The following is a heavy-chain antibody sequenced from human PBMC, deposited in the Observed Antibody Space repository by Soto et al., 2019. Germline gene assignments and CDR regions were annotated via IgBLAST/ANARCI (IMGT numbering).Heavy chain of an antibody. Sequence: GASVKVSCKASGYTFTSYGISWVRQAPGQGLEWMGWISAYNGNTNYPQKLQGRVTMTTDNSKNTLYLQMNSLRAEDTAVYYCAKGLGNYWAFDYWGQGTLVTVSS. CDR3: AKGLGNYWAFDY. J-gene: IGHJ4*02. D-gene: IGHD1-26*01. CDR1: GYTFTSYG. CDR2: ISAYNGNT. V-gene: IGHV1-18*01.